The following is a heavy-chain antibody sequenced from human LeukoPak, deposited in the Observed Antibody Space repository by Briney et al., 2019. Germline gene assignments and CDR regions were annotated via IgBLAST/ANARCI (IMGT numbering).Heavy chain of an antibody. CDR3: AKLIYDFWSGYYPGGDY. V-gene: IGHV3-30-3*02. D-gene: IGHD3-3*01. J-gene: IGHJ4*02. CDR2: IAYDGSNK. CDR1: GFTFRTYC. Sequence: GRSLRLSCAASGFTFRTYCMHWVRQAPAKGLEWVAVIAYDGSNKYYADSVKGRFTISRDNSKNTLYLQMNSLRAGDTAVYYCAKLIYDFWSGYYPGGDYWGQGTLVTVSS.